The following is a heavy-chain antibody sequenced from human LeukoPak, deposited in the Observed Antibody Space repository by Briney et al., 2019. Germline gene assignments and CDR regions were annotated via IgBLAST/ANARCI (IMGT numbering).Heavy chain of an antibody. CDR1: EGTFSSYA. CDR2: IIPILGIA. CDR3: AREQVAAQNFDC. D-gene: IGHD2-15*01. Sequence: EASVKVSCKASEGTFSSYAISWVRPAPGQGLEWMGRIIPILGIANYAQKFQGRVTITADKSTSTAYMELSSLRSEDTAVYYCAREQVAAQNFDCWGQGTLVTVSS. J-gene: IGHJ4*02. V-gene: IGHV1-69*04.